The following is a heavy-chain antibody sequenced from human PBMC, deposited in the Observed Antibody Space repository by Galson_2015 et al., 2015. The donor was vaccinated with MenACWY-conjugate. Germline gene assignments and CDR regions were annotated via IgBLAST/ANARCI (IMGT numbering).Heavy chain of an antibody. Sequence: SLRLSCATSGLTFSNVWMSWVRQAPGKGLEWVARIKCRTDGGTTDYATSVKGRFTILRDDSTNTLYLQMNSLKIEDTAMYFCTRDRDVGGSRWWFDPWGQGTLVTVSS. CDR2: IKCRTDGGTT. V-gene: IGHV3-15*01. CDR3: TRDRDVGGSRWWFDP. CDR1: GLTFSNVW. J-gene: IGHJ5*02. D-gene: IGHD2-15*01.